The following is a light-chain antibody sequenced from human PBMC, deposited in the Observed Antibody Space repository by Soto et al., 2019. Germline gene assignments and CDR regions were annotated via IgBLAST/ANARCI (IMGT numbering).Light chain of an antibody. J-gene: IGLJ1*01. CDR2: EVS. Sequence: QSALTQPASVSVSPGQSITISCTGTSSDVGGYNYVSWYQQHPGKAPKLMIYEVSNRPSGVSNRFSGSKSGNTASLTISGLQAEDEADYYCSSYTSSSTYVFGTGTKLNVL. CDR3: SSYTSSSTYV. CDR1: SSDVGGYNY. V-gene: IGLV2-14*01.